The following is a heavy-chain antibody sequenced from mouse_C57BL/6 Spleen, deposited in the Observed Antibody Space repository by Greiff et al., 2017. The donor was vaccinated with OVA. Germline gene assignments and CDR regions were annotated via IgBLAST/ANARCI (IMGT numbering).Heavy chain of an antibody. CDR2: IHPNSGST. CDR3: ARSYGSSPGYFDV. V-gene: IGHV1-64*01. D-gene: IGHD1-1*01. CDR1: GYTFTSYW. Sequence: VQLQQPGAELVKPGASVKLSCKASGYTFTSYWMHWVKQRPGQGLEWIGMIHPNSGSTNYNEKFKSKATLTVDKSSSTAYMQLSSLTSEDSAVYYCARSYGSSPGYFDVWGTGTTVTVSS. J-gene: IGHJ1*03.